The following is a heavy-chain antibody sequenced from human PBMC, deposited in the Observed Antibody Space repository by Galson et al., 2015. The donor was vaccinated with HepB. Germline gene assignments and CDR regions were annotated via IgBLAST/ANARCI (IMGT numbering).Heavy chain of an antibody. V-gene: IGHV1-18*01. J-gene: IGHJ4*02. Sequence: SVKVSCKASGHTFSSLGITWVRQAPGQGLEWMGWISAYNVNTNYEQKFQGRVTMTTDTSTSTAYLELRSLRSDDSAVYYCARARYSSSPPDYWGQGTLVTVSS. D-gene: IGHD3-22*01. CDR2: ISAYNVNT. CDR1: GHTFSSLG. CDR3: ARARYSSSPPDY.